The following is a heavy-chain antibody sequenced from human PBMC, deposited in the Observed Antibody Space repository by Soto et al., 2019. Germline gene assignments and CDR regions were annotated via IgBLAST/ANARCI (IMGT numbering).Heavy chain of an antibody. CDR2: IYYSGST. V-gene: IGHV4-39*01. Sequence: SETLSLTCTVSGGSISSSSYYWGWIRQPPGKGLEWIGYIYYSGSTYYNPSLKSRVTMSVDTSNNQFSLKLSSVTAADTAVFYCVRHLFSSDYYYYYMDVWGKGTTVTVSS. CDR1: GGSISSSSYY. CDR3: VRHLFSSDYYYYYMDV. J-gene: IGHJ6*03.